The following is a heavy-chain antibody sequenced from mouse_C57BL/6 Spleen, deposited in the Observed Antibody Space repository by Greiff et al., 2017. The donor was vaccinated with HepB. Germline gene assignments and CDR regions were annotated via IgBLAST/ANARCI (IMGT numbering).Heavy chain of an antibody. V-gene: IGHV5-4*01. D-gene: IGHD1-1*01. CDR3: ARELLDY. CDR1: GFTFSSYA. J-gene: IGHJ2*01. CDR2: ISDGGSYT. Sequence: EVQLVESGGGLVKPGGSLKLSCAASGFTFSSYAMSWVRQTPEKRLEWVATISDGGSYTYYPDNVKGRFTISRDNAKNNLYLQMSHLKSEDTAMYYCARELLDYWGQGTTLTVSS.